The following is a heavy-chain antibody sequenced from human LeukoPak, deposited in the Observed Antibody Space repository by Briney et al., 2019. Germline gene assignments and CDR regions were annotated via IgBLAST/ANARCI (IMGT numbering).Heavy chain of an antibody. V-gene: IGHV3-7*01. Sequence: PGGSLRLPCAASGFTFSTYWMSWVRQAPGKGLEWVANIKQDGSEKYYVDSVKGRFTISRDNTKNSLLLQMNSLRAEDTAVYYCARFQHCGGDCYLLDYWGQGTLVTVSS. CDR1: GFTFSTYW. CDR3: ARFQHCGGDCYLLDY. D-gene: IGHD2-21*02. J-gene: IGHJ4*02. CDR2: IKQDGSEK.